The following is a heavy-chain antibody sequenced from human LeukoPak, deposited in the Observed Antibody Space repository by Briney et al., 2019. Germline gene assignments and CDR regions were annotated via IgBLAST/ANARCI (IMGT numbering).Heavy chain of an antibody. CDR2: MYSGGSI. D-gene: IGHD2-21*01. V-gene: IGHV3-53*01. CDR1: GFIVSDHY. Sequence: PGGSLRLSCAASGFIVSDHYMNWVRQAPGKGLEWVSVMYSGGSIYYADSVKGRFTISRDNSRNTLFLRMDSLRADDTAVYYCARDLAYCGGDCYNYYYYYYMDVWGKGTTVTVSS. CDR3: ARDLAYCGGDCYNYYYYYYMDV. J-gene: IGHJ6*03.